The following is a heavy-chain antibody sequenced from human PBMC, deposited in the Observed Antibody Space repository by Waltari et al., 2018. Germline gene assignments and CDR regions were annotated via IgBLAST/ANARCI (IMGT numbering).Heavy chain of an antibody. CDR2: MNPNSGNT. D-gene: IGHD6-6*01. J-gene: IGHJ5*02. CDR1: GYTFTGYY. Sequence: QVQLVQSGAEVKKPGASVKVSCKASGYTFTGYYMHWVRQATGQGLEWMGWMNPNSGNTGYAQKFQGRVTMTRNTSISTAYMELSSLRSEDTAVYYCARQAARRNWFDPWGQGTLVTVSS. CDR3: ARQAARRNWFDP. V-gene: IGHV1-8*02.